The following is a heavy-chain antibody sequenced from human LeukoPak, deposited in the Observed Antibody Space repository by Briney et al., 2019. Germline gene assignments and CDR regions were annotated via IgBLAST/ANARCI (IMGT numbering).Heavy chain of an antibody. D-gene: IGHD6-13*01. J-gene: IGHJ4*02. CDR1: GGSISSYY. Sequence: SETLSLTCTVSGGSISSYYWSWIRQPPGKGLEWIGYIYYSGSTNYNPSLKSRVTISVDRSRNQFSLKLSSVTAADTAVYYCARVPSSSWTGYFDYWGQGTLVTVSS. V-gene: IGHV4-59*01. CDR3: ARVPSSSWTGYFDY. CDR2: IYYSGST.